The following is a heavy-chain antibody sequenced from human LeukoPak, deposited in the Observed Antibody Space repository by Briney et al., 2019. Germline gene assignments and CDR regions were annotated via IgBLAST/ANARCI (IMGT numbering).Heavy chain of an antibody. CDR3: ARDRASGGYDFDY. CDR1: GYTFTSYA. V-gene: IGHV7-4-1*02. Sequence: GGSVTVSCQASGYTFTSYAMHWVGQAPGQGLEWMGWINTNTGNPTYPQGFTGRFVFSLDTSVSTAYLQISSLKAEDTAVYYCARDRASGGYDFDYWGQGTLVTVSS. J-gene: IGHJ4*02. CDR2: INTNTGNP. D-gene: IGHD5-12*01.